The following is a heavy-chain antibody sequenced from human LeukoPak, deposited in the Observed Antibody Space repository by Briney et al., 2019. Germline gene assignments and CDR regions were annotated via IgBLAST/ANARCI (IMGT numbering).Heavy chain of an antibody. CDR1: GFSLRTSGVC. CDR2: IDWDGDK. D-gene: IGHD6-13*01. V-gene: IGHV2-70*11. J-gene: IGHJ4*02. Sequence: SGPALVEPTQTLTLTCTFSGFSLRTSGVCVSWIRQPPGKALEWLARIDWDGDKYYSTSLKTRLTIFKDTSKNQVVLIMTNMDPVDTATYYCARTRQLHSSSWYYFDSWGQGTLVPVSS. CDR3: ARTRQLHSSSWYYFDS.